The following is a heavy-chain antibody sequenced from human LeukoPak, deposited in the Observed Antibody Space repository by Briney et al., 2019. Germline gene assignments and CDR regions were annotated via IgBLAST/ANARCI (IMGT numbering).Heavy chain of an antibody. D-gene: IGHD1-26*01. CDR3: ALSGSQHEKLPDH. Sequence: GGSLRLSCAASGFSVITYAMTWVRQAPGKGPEWVSAISSIGDNTYYADSVKGRFTMYRDSSKNMLYLQMNSLRAEDTAVYYCALSGSQHEKLPDHWGQGTLVTVSS. V-gene: IGHV3-23*01. CDR2: ISSIGDNT. CDR1: GFSVITYA. J-gene: IGHJ4*02.